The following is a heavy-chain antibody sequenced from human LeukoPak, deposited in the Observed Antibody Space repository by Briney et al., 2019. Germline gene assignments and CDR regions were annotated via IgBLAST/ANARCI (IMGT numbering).Heavy chain of an antibody. CDR2: INPNSGGT. V-gene: IGHV1-2*02. CDR1: GYTFTGYY. Sequence: ASVKVSCKASGYTFTGYYMHWVRQAPGQGLEWMGWINPNSGGTNYAQKFQGRVTMTRDTSISTVYMELSRLRFDDTAVYYCARAYNWGYEYWGQGTLVTVSS. J-gene: IGHJ4*02. CDR3: ARAYNWGYEY. D-gene: IGHD1-1*01.